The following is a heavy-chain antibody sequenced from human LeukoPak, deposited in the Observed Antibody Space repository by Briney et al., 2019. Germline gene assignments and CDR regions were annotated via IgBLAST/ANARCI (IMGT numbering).Heavy chain of an antibody. Sequence: GGSLRLSCAASRFTFSTYWMHWVRQAPGKGLVWVSRINSDGSSTGYADSVKGRFTISRDNAKNSLYLQMNSLRAEDTAVYYCARQQKAVAGNWDDAFDIWGQGTMVAVSS. CDR3: ARQQKAVAGNWDDAFDI. J-gene: IGHJ3*02. D-gene: IGHD6-19*01. V-gene: IGHV3-74*01. CDR2: INSDGSST. CDR1: RFTFSTYW.